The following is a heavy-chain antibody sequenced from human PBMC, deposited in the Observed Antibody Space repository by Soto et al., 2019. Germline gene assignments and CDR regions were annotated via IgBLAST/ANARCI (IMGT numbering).Heavy chain of an antibody. D-gene: IGHD2-15*01. CDR1: GYSFTSYW. CDR2: IDPSDSYT. V-gene: IGHV5-10-1*01. CDR3: AKDLPGWLPSPTSSRY. Sequence: GESLKISCKGSGYSFTSYWISWVRQMPGKGLEWMGRIDPSDSYTNYSPSFQGRFTISRDNSKKTLYLQMNSLRGEDTAVYYCAKDLPGWLPSPTSSRYWGQGTLVTVSS. J-gene: IGHJ4*02.